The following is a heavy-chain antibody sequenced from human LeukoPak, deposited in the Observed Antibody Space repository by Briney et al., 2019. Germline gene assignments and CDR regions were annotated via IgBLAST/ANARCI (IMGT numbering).Heavy chain of an antibody. D-gene: IGHD1-1*01. CDR3: AKGNDLEFDY. V-gene: IGHV3-23*01. CDR2: ISGSGDST. CDR1: GFTFDDYA. Sequence: GGSLRLSCAASGFTFDDYAMHWVRQAPGKGLEWVSAISGSGDSTYYADSVKGRFTISRDNSKNTLYLQMNTLTVEDTALYYCAKGNDLEFDYWGQGTPVTVSS. J-gene: IGHJ4*02.